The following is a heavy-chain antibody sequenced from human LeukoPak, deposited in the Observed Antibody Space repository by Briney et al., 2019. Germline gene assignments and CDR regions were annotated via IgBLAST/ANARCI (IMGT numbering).Heavy chain of an antibody. CDR2: IKQDGSEK. CDR1: GFTFSIYW. CDR3: AREPGIGYAFDI. V-gene: IGHV3-7*01. Sequence: PGGSLRLSCAASGFTFSIYWMSWVRQTPGKGLEWVANIKQDGSEKHYVDSVKGRFTISRGNTKNSLYLQMNSLRAEDTAVYYCAREPGIGYAFDIWGQGTMVTVSS. J-gene: IGHJ3*02. D-gene: IGHD3-10*01.